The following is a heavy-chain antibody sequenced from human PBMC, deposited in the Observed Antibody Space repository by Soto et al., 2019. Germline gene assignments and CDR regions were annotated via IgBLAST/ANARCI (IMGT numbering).Heavy chain of an antibody. CDR1: GFTFSSYA. D-gene: IGHD3-22*01. CDR2: ISGSGGST. J-gene: IGHJ4*02. Sequence: GGSLRLSCAASGFTFSSYAMSWVRQAPGKGLEWVSAISGSGGSTYYADSVKGRFTISRDNSKNTPYLQMNSLRAEDTAVYYCAKHDSITMIVVVINPFDYWGQGTLVTVSS. CDR3: AKHDSITMIVVVINPFDY. V-gene: IGHV3-23*01.